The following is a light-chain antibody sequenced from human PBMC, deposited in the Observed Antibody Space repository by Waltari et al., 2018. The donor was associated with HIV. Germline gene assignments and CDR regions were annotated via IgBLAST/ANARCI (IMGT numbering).Light chain of an antibody. J-gene: IGLJ3*02. CDR1: RSAVGSYNL. V-gene: IGLV2-23*02. Sequence: QSALTQPASVSGSPGQSITISCTGTRSAVGSYNLVSWYQHHPGKAPKLIISAVSKRPSGVSNRFSGSKSGTTASLTISGLQAEDEADYHCCSYAHNDPWVFGGGTRLTVL. CDR2: AVS. CDR3: CSYAHNDPWV.